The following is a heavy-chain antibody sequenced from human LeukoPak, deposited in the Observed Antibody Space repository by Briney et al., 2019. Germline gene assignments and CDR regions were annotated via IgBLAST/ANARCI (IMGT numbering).Heavy chain of an antibody. Sequence: SETLSLTCTVSGGSISSYYWSWIRQPPGKGLEWIGYIYYSGSTSYNPSLKGRVTISVDTSKNQFSLKLSSVTAADTAVYYCARGLWVYSGYGYDAFDIWGQGTMVTVSS. J-gene: IGHJ3*02. CDR2: IYYSGST. V-gene: IGHV4-59*01. CDR1: GGSISSYY. CDR3: ARGLWVYSGYGYDAFDI. D-gene: IGHD5-12*01.